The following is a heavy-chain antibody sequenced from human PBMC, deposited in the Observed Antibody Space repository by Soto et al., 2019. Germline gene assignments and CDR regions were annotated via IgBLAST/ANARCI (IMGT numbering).Heavy chain of an antibody. CDR3: ARDTVGSKSLVCFDY. D-gene: IGHD2-15*01. V-gene: IGHV1-18*01. J-gene: IGHJ4*01. CDR1: GYTFTSYG. Sequence: ASVKVSCKASGYTFTSYGISWVRQAPGQGLEWMGWISAYNGNTNYAQKLQGRVTMTTDTSTSTAYMELRSLRSDDTAVYYCARDTVGSKSLVCFDYWGHGTLVTVSS. CDR2: ISAYNGNT.